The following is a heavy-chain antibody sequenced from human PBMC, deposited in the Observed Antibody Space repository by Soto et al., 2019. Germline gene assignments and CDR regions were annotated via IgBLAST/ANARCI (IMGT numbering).Heavy chain of an antibody. CDR1: GYTFTSYA. CDR2: INAGNGNK. J-gene: IGHJ4*02. CDR3: ARGFSQNCSGGSCYFY. V-gene: IGHV1-3*01. D-gene: IGHD2-15*01. Sequence: ASVKVSGKASGYTFTSYAMHWVRQAPGQRLEWMGWINAGNGNKKYSQKFQGRVTITRDTSASTAYMELSSLRSEDTAVYYCARGFSQNCSGGSCYFYWGQGTLVTVSS.